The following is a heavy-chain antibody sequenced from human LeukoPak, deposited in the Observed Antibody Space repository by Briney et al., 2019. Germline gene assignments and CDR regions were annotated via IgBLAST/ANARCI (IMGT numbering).Heavy chain of an antibody. J-gene: IGHJ6*03. CDR3: ARDGTCSITSCLWGDYYYMDV. CDR2: IYTSGST. CDR1: GGSISSGDYY. Sequence: SETLSLTCTVSGGSISSGDYYWSWIRQPAGKGLEWIGRIYTSGSTNYNPSLKSRVTISVDTSKNQFSLKLSSATAADTAVYYCARDGTCSITSCLWGDYYYMDVWGKGTTVTVSS. V-gene: IGHV4-61*02. D-gene: IGHD2-2*01.